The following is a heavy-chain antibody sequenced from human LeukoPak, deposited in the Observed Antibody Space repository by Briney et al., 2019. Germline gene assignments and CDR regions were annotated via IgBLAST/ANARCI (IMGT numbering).Heavy chain of an antibody. Sequence: SETLSLTCTVSGGSISSYYWSWIRQPPGKGLEWIGYIYYSGSTNYNPSLKSRVTISVDTSKNQFSLKLSSVTAADTAVYYCARGQQLVNWFDPWGQGTLATVSS. CDR1: GGSISSYY. J-gene: IGHJ5*02. D-gene: IGHD6-13*01. V-gene: IGHV4-59*01. CDR2: IYYSGST. CDR3: ARGQQLVNWFDP.